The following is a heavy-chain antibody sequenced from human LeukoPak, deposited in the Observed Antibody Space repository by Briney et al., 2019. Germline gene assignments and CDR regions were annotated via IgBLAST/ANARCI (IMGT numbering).Heavy chain of an antibody. V-gene: IGHV3-74*01. CDR3: ARERSGSSGYYSAIDS. J-gene: IGHJ4*02. Sequence: PGGSLRVSCVASGFTFSSYWMHWVRQPPGNGLVCVSRIGSDGSTTTYADSVKGRFTISRDNAKNTLYLQMNSLRAEDTAVYYCARERSGSSGYYSAIDSWGQGTLVTVSS. CDR1: GFTFSSYW. D-gene: IGHD3-22*01. CDR2: IGSDGSTT.